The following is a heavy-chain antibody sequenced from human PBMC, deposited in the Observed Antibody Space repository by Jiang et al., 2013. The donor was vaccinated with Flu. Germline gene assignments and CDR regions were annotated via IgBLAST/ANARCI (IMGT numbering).Heavy chain of an antibody. D-gene: IGHD6-13*01. Sequence: LLKPSETLSLTCAVYGGSFSGYYWSWIRQPPGKGLEWIGEINHSGSTNYNPSLKSRVTISVDTSKNQFSLKLSSVTAADTAVYYCAIGDIAAAGGWGYYYYGMDVWGKGTTVTVSS. CDR3: AIGDIAAAGGWGYYYYGMDV. J-gene: IGHJ6*04. CDR2: INHSGST. V-gene: IGHV4-34*01. CDR1: GGSFSGYY.